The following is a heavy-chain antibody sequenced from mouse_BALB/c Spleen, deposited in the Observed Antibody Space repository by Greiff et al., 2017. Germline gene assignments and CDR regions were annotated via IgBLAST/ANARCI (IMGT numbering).Heavy chain of an antibody. Sequence: ESGPGLVKPSQSLSLTCSVTGYSITSGYYWNWIRQFPGNKLEWMGYISYDGSNNYNPSLKNRISITRDTSKNQFFLKLNSVTTEDTATYYCARGGDGYYEYAMDYWGQGTSVTVSS. CDR3: ARGGDGYYEYAMDY. CDR1: GYSITSGYY. J-gene: IGHJ4*01. CDR2: ISYDGSN. V-gene: IGHV3-6*02. D-gene: IGHD2-3*01.